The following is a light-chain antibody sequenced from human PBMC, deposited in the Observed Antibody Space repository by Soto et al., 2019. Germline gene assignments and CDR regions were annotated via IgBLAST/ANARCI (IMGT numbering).Light chain of an antibody. J-gene: IGKJ1*01. V-gene: IGKV3-20*01. CDR3: QQYGSSPWT. CDR1: QSVSSSY. Sequence: EIVMTHSPATLSVSPCERAALSFSASQSVSSSYLAWYQQKPGQAPRLLIYGASSRATGIPDRFSGSGSGTDFTLTISRLEPEDFAVYYCQQYGSSPWTFGQGTKVDIK. CDR2: GAS.